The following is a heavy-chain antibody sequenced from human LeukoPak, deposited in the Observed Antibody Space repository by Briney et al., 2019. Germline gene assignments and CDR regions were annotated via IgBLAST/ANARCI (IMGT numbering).Heavy chain of an antibody. D-gene: IGHD3-10*01. CDR3: AKAGVRGVYFDY. J-gene: IGHJ4*02. CDR2: ISGSGGST. CDR1: GFTFSSYA. V-gene: IGHV3-23*01. Sequence: GGSLRLSCAASGFTFSSYAMGWVRQAPGKGLEWVSAISGSGGSTYYADSVKGRFTISRDNSKNTLYLQMNSLRAEDTAVYYCAKAGVRGVYFDYWGQGTLVTVSS.